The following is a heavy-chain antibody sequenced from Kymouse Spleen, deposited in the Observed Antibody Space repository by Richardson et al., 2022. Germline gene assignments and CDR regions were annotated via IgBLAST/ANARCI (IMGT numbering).Heavy chain of an antibody. CDR2: ISSSSSYI. D-gene: IGHD3-3*01. Sequence: EVQLVESGGGLVKPGGSLRLSCAASGFTFSSYSMNWVRQAPGKGLEWVSSISSSSSYIYYADSVKGRFTISRDNAKNSLYLQMNSLRAEDTAVYYCARDDDFWSGYYHYYYYYGMDVWGQGTTVTVSS. CDR1: GFTFSSYS. CDR3: ARDDDFWSGYYHYYYYYGMDV. J-gene: IGHJ6*02. V-gene: IGHV3-21*03.